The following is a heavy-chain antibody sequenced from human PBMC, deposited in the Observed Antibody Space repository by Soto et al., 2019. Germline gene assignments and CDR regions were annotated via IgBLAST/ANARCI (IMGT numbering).Heavy chain of an antibody. CDR2: ISSSSSTI. D-gene: IGHD6-19*01. CDR1: GFTFSSYS. J-gene: IGHJ5*02. Sequence: GGSLRLSCAASGFTFSSYSMNWVRQAPGKGLEWVSYISSSSSTIYYADSVKGRFTISRDNAKNSLYLQMNSLRDEDTAVYYCALQEVAGTGNWFDPWGQGTLVTVSS. CDR3: ALQEVAGTGNWFDP. V-gene: IGHV3-48*02.